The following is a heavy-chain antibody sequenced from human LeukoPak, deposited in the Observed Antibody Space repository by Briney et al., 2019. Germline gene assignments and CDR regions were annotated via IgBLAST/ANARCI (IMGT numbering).Heavy chain of an antibody. CDR2: IYPGDSDT. V-gene: IGHV5-51*01. J-gene: IGHJ3*02. CDR3: ARPAYSGSYHDALDI. D-gene: IGHD1-26*01. CDR1: GYSFTSYW. Sequence: GESLKISCKGSGYSFTSYWIGWVRQMPGKGLEWMGIIYPGDSDTRYSPSFQGQVTISADKSISTAYLQWSSLKASDTAMYYCARPAYSGSYHDALDIWGQGTMVTVSS.